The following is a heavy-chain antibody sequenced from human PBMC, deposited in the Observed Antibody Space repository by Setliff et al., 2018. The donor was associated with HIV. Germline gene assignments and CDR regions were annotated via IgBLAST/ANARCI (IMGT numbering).Heavy chain of an antibody. J-gene: IGHJ3*02. Sequence: LSLTCTVSGYSISSGYYWGWIRQPPGKGLEWIGSIYHSGSTYYNPSLKSRVTISIDTSKNQFSLKLTSVTAADTAVYYCASYSYGISDAFDIWGPGTMVTVSS. CDR1: GYSISSGYY. D-gene: IGHD5-18*01. V-gene: IGHV4-38-2*02. CDR3: ASYSYGISDAFDI. CDR2: IYHSGST.